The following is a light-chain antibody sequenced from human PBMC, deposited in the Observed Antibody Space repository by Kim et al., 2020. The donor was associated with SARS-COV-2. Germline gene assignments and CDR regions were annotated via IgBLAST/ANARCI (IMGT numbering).Light chain of an antibody. V-gene: IGKV3-11*01. Sequence: EIVLTQSPATLSLSPGERATLSCRASQSVSSYLAWYQQKPGQAPRLLIYDASNRATGIPARFSGSGSGTDFTFPISSLEPEDFAVYYCQQRSNWLTFGGGTKVDTK. CDR3: QQRSNWLT. CDR2: DAS. J-gene: IGKJ4*01. CDR1: QSVSSY.